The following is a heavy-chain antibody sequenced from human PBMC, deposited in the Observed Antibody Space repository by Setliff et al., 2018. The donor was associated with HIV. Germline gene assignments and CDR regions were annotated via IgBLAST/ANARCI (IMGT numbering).Heavy chain of an antibody. V-gene: IGHV4-34*01. CDR2: SYHNGTT. CDR1: GAFFNDYY. Sequence: SETLSLTCAVYGAFFNDYYWSWIRQTPGKGLEWIGESYHNGTTNYNPSLKSRITISVETSKMQFSLNMSSLTAADTAVYYCARGPNFDWELPYDYWGQGTQVTVSS. J-gene: IGHJ4*02. CDR3: ARGPNFDWELPYDY. D-gene: IGHD3-9*01.